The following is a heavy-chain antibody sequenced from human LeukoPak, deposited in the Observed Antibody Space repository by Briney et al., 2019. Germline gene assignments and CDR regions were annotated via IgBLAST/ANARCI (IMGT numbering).Heavy chain of an antibody. CDR2: IGLSSGRT. V-gene: IGHV3-48*04. CDR1: GFIFSDYS. CDR3: ARDHNYAFDN. Sequence: GGSLRLSCAASGFIFSDYSMNWVRQAPGQGLEWISYIGLSSGRTMYADSVKGRFTISGDNAKNSLYLQMNSLRVEDTAVYFCARDHNYAFDNWGQGILVTVSS. D-gene: IGHD1-1*01. J-gene: IGHJ4*02.